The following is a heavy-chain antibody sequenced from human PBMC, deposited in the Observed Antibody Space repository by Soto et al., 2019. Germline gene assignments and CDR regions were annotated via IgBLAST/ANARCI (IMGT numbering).Heavy chain of an antibody. CDR1: GFTFGGSA. J-gene: IGHJ4*02. D-gene: IGHD6-19*01. Sequence: VGSLRLSCAASGFTFGGSAMHWVRQASGKGLEWVGHIRSKTNSYATAYAESVKGRFTISRDDSMNTAYLQMNSLKTEDTAVYFCTRQTDAVQWLVVPTDYNFDYWGQGTLVTVSS. CDR3: TRQTDAVQWLVVPTDYNFDY. CDR2: IRSKTNSYAT. V-gene: IGHV3-73*01.